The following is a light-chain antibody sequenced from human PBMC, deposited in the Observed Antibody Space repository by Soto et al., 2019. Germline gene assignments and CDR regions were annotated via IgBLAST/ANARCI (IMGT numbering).Light chain of an antibody. CDR1: QGISSY. J-gene: IGKJ2*01. Sequence: DIQLTQSPSFLSASVGDRVTITCRASQGISSYLAWYQQKPGKAPKLLIYAASTLQSGVPLRFSGSGSGTSFTLTISSLQPEDFAVYYCQQYGISPHTFGQGTKLEIK. CDR2: AAS. V-gene: IGKV1-9*01. CDR3: QQYGISPHT.